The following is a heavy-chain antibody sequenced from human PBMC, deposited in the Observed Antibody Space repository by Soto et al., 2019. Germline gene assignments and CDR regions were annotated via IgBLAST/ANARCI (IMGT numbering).Heavy chain of an antibody. CDR2: IIPIFGTA. V-gene: IGHV1-69*12. D-gene: IGHD3-22*01. J-gene: IGHJ3*02. CDR3: ATIDSSGHDDAFDI. CDR1: GGTFSSYA. Sequence: QVQLVQSGAEVKKPGSSVKVSCKASGGTFSSYAISWVRQAPGQGLEWMGGIIPIFGTANYAQKFQGRVTITADESTSTAYMELSSLRSEDTAVYYCATIDSSGHDDAFDIWGQGRMVTVSS.